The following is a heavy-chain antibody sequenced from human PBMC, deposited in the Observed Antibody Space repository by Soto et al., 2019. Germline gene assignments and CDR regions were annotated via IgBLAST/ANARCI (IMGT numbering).Heavy chain of an antibody. CDR3: AKEFMVRGVPPLSFGMDV. V-gene: IGHV5-51*01. J-gene: IGHJ6*02. CDR2: IYPGDSDT. Sequence: GESLKISCKGSGYSFTSYWIGWVRQMPGKGLEWMGIIYPGDSDTRYSPSFQGQVTISADKSISTAYLQVNSLRAEDTALYYCAKEFMVRGVPPLSFGMDVWGQGTTVTVSS. CDR1: GYSFTSYW. D-gene: IGHD3-10*01.